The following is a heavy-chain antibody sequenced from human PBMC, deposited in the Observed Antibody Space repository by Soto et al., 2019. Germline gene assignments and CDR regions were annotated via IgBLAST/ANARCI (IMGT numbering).Heavy chain of an antibody. CDR2: FYSSGSI. J-gene: IGHJ5*02. CDR1: GYSITAGGYY. Sequence: LSLTCFVSGYSITAGGYYWSWIRHHPGKGLEWIGSFYSSGSIIYNPSLRSRVSTSGDTSSNQFSMSLTSVTAADTARYYCARMYSSGSGWFHPWGQGTLVTVSS. D-gene: IGHD6-19*01. V-gene: IGHV4-31*03. CDR3: ARMYSSGSGWFHP.